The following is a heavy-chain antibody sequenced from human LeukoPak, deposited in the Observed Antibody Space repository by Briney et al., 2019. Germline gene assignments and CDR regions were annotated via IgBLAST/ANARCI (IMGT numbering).Heavy chain of an antibody. D-gene: IGHD3-10*01. CDR2: NSWYSDRI. J-gene: IGHJ4*02. V-gene: IGHV3-9*01. Sequence: SLRLSCAAPGVPLDDHLEHWVRQAQEKGREWVSGNSWYSDRIGYVDSVKGRYTISSDNAKNFPYVQLNILRAQATALHYCANDPNPLGSYLDYWGQGTLVTVYS. CDR1: GVPLDDHL. CDR3: ANDPNPLGSYLDY.